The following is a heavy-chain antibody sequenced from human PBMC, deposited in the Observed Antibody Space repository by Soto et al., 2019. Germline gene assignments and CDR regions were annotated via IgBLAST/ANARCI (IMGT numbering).Heavy chain of an antibody. CDR1: GFRFSSYA. CDR3: AKVAMATTN. J-gene: IGHJ4*02. Sequence: EVQLLESGGGLVQPGGSLRLSCAASGFRFSSYAMSWVRQTQGKGLQWVSAISRSGDTTHYADSVKGRFTISRDNSKNTLFLQMTNLKAEDTALYYCAKVAMATTNWGQGTLVTVSS. V-gene: IGHV3-23*01. CDR2: ISRSGDTT. D-gene: IGHD1-1*01.